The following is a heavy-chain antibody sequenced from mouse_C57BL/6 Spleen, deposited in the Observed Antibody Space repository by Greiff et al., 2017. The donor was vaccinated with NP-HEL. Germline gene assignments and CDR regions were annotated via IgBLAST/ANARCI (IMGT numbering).Heavy chain of an antibody. CDR3: ARRTGNWYFDV. CDR1: GFTFSDYG. Sequence: EVQGVESGGGLVQPGGSLKLSCAASGFTFSDYGMAWVRQAPRKGPEWVAFISNLAYSIYYADTVTGRFTISRENAKNTLYLEMSSLRSEDTAMYYCARRTGNWYFDVWGTGTTVTVSS. CDR2: ISNLAYSI. V-gene: IGHV5-15*04. J-gene: IGHJ1*03. D-gene: IGHD4-1*01.